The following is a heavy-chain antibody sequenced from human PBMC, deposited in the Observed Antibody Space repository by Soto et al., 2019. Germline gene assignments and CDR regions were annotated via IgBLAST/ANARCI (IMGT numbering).Heavy chain of an antibody. J-gene: IGHJ6*02. D-gene: IGHD5-18*01. V-gene: IGHV1-18*01. Sequence: QVQLVQSGAEVKKPGASVKVSCKASGYTFTSYGISWVRQAPGQGLEWMGWISAYNGNTNYAQKLQGRVTMTTDTTTSPAYMELRSLRSDDAAVYYCAGDPLWLRFRSYYGMDVWGQGTTVTVSS. CDR1: GYTFTSYG. CDR2: ISAYNGNT. CDR3: AGDPLWLRFRSYYGMDV.